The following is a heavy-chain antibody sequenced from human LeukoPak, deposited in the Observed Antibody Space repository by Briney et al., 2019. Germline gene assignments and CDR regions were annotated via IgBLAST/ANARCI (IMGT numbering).Heavy chain of an antibody. J-gene: IGHJ4*02. V-gene: IGHV3-23*01. Sequence: GGSLRLSCVASGFTFSTYAMSWVRQAPGEGLEWVSAISGSGGSTYYADSVKGRFTIFRDNSKNTLYLQMNSLRAEDTAVYYCAKDEYSSGWLADYWGQGTLVTVSS. CDR1: GFTFSTYA. D-gene: IGHD6-19*01. CDR3: AKDEYSSGWLADY. CDR2: ISGSGGST.